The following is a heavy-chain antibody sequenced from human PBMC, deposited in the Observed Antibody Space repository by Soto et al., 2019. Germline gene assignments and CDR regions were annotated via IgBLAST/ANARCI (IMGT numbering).Heavy chain of an antibody. Sequence: QVQLVQSGAELKKPGASVKVSCKASGYTFSNYDMNWVRQATGQGPEWIGWVNPNNGDTGYAQKFQGRVTLTTDISPTTAYMELTSLRSDDTAIYYCAKVSIKGSAIDFDYWGQGTLITVSS. CDR3: AKVSIKGSAIDFDY. CDR1: GYTFSNYD. V-gene: IGHV1-8*01. D-gene: IGHD3-22*01. CDR2: VNPNNGDT. J-gene: IGHJ4*02.